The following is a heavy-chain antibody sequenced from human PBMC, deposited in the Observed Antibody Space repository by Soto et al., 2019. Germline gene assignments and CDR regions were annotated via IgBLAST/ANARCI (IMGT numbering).Heavy chain of an antibody. CDR1: GGSISSGDYY. V-gene: IGHV4-30-4*01. CDR2: IYYSGST. Sequence: QVQLQESGPGLVKPSQTLSLTCTVSGGSISSGDYYWSWIRQPPGKGLEWIGYIYYSGSTYYNPSIKSRVTXXVXTXXNQFSLKLSSVTAADTAVYYCAREIRTAMATQFDYWGQGTLVTVSS. D-gene: IGHD5-18*01. CDR3: AREIRTAMATQFDY. J-gene: IGHJ4*02.